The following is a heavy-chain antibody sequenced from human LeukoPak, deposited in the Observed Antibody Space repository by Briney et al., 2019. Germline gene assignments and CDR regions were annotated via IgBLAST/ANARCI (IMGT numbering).Heavy chain of an antibody. V-gene: IGHV4-38-2*02. D-gene: IGHD4-23*01. Sequence: SETLSLTCTVSDYSIRSLFNWGWIRKTPTKGRERFGDAYHSGSTYSNPSLRSRVSISVDTSKNQFSLKLSSVTAADTAVYYCARVSDDENGGHSGAIYFESWGQGTVVTVSS. CDR2: AYHSGST. CDR3: ARVSDDENGGHSGAIYFES. CDR1: DYSIRSLFN. J-gene: IGHJ4*02.